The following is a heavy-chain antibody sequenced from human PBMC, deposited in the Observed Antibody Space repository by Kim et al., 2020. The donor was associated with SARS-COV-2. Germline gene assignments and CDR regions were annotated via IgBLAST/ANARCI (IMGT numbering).Heavy chain of an antibody. J-gene: IGHJ3*02. V-gene: IGHV3-30-3*01. CDR1: GFTFSSYA. CDR2: ISYDGSNK. D-gene: IGHD6-13*01. Sequence: GGSLRLSCAASGFTFSSYAMHWVRQAPGKGLEWVAAISYDGSNKYYADYVKSRFTISRDNSKNTLYLQMNSLRAEDTAVYYCARGLAAAGFDAFDIWGQGTMVTVSS. CDR3: ARGLAAAGFDAFDI.